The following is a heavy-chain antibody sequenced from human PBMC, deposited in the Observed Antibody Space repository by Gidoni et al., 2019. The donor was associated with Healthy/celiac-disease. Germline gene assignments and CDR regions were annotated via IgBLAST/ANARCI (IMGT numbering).Heavy chain of an antibody. D-gene: IGHD3-10*01. Sequence: QLQLQESGPGLVKPSQTLSLTCTVSGGSISSGGYYWSWIRQHPGKGLEWIGYIYYSGSTYYNPSLKSRVTISVDTSKNQFSLKMSSVTAADTAVYYCARDRGITMVRGGVPYGMDVWGQGTTVTVSS. V-gene: IGHV4-31*03. CDR2: IYYSGST. CDR3: ARDRGITMVRGGVPYGMDV. J-gene: IGHJ6*02. CDR1: GGSISSGGYY.